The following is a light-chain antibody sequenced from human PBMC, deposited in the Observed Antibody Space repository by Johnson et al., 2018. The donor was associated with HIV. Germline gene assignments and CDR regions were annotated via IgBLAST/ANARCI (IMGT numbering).Light chain of an antibody. V-gene: IGLV1-51*01. Sequence: QSVLTQPPSVSAAPGQKVTISCSGSSSNIGNNYVSWYQQLPGTAPKLLIYDNNKRPSGTPDRFSGSKSGTSATLGITGLQTGAEADYYGGTWDSSQRSGFFGAGPKVTGL. CDR3: GTWDSSQRSGF. CDR2: DNN. J-gene: IGLJ1*01. CDR1: SSNIGNNY.